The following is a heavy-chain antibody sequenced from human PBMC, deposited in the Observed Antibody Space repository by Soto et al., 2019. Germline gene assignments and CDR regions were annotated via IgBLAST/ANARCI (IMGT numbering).Heavy chain of an antibody. Sequence: QVQLQESGPGLVKPSETLSLTCTVSGASISSYYWSWIRQPAGKGLEWIGRIYNGGSTNYTPSLTVRVHLSVDTSNSQFSWKLNSVTAADPGVYYCARGAYGSRRSPNWFDPWGQGTLVTVSS. J-gene: IGHJ5*02. CDR2: IYNGGST. D-gene: IGHD3-10*01. CDR3: ARGAYGSRRSPNWFDP. V-gene: IGHV4-4*07. CDR1: GASISSYY.